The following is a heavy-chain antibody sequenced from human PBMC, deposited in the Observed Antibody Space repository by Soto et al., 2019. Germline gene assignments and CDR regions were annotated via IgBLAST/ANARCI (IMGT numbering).Heavy chain of an antibody. J-gene: IGHJ4*02. V-gene: IGHV4-30-4*08. CDR2: IYYSGST. CDR3: ARDQMYYGSGSYTWGVIDY. CDR1: GGSISSGDYY. Sequence: SETLSLTCTVSGGSISSGDYYWSWIRQPPGKGLEWIGYIYYSGSTYYNPSLKSRVTISVDTSKNQFSLKLSSVTAADTAVYYCARDQMYYGSGSYTWGVIDYWGQGTLVTVS. D-gene: IGHD3-10*01.